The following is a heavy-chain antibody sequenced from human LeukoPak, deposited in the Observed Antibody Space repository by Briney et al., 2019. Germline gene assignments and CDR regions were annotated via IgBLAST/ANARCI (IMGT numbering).Heavy chain of an antibody. CDR2: ISHSGST. D-gene: IGHD6-13*01. CDR1: GGSFSDYH. Sequence: SETLSLTCDVYGGSFSDYHWSWIRQPPGKGLEGIGEISHSGSTTYNSSLKSRVTISADMPKNQFSLKLSSVTAADTAVYYCAKATAGSIYYFDYWGQGTLVTVSS. CDR3: AKATAGSIYYFDY. V-gene: IGHV4-34*01. J-gene: IGHJ4*02.